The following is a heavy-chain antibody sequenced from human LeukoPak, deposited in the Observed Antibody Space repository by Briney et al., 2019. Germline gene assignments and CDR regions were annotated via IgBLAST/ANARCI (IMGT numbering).Heavy chain of an antibody. CDR1: GFTFSTYA. D-gene: IGHD7-27*01. CDR3: ARDIALGRIEY. Sequence: GGSLRLSCAASGFTFSTYAMTWVRQAPGKGLEWVSSTSGSGRNTYYADSVKGRFTISRDNSKNTLYLQMNSLRAEDTAVYYCARDIALGRIEYWGQGTLVTVSS. J-gene: IGHJ4*02. CDR2: TSGSGRNT. V-gene: IGHV3-23*01.